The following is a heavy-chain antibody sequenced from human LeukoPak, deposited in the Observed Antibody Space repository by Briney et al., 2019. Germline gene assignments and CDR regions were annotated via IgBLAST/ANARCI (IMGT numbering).Heavy chain of an antibody. CDR1: GGSFSGYY. CDR2: INHSGST. Sequence: SETLSLTCAVYGGSFSGYYWSWIRQPPGKGLEWIGEINHSGSTNYNPSLKSRVTISVDTSKNQFSLKLSSVTAADTAVYYRARGHYGSGKDWFDPWGQGTLVTVSS. V-gene: IGHV4-34*01. D-gene: IGHD3-10*01. CDR3: ARGHYGSGKDWFDP. J-gene: IGHJ5*02.